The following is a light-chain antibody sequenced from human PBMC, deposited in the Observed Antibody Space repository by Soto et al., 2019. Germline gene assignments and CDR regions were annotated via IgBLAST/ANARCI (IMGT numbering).Light chain of an antibody. J-gene: IGKJ4*01. CDR3: QQRSSWPS. CDR1: QSVSSH. Sequence: EIVLTQSPATLSLSPGERATLPCRASQSVSSHLVWYQQKPGQPPRLLIHDASSRATGTPARFSGSGSGTDFTLTISSLEPEDFAVYYCQQRSSWPSFGGGTKVEIK. V-gene: IGKV3-11*01. CDR2: DAS.